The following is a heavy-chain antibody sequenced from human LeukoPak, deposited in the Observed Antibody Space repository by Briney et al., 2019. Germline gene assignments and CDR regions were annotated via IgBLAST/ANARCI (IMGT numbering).Heavy chain of an antibody. V-gene: IGHV4-59*01. CDR1: GGSISSYY. D-gene: IGHD1-26*01. J-gene: IGHJ6*02. CDR3: ARVRSGSYSGMDV. CDR2: IYYSGST. Sequence: SETLSLTCTVSGGSISSYYWSWIRQPPGKGLEWIGHIYYSGSTNYNPSLKSRVTISVDTSKNQFSLKLSSVTAADTAVYYCARVRSGSYSGMDVWGQGTTVTVSS.